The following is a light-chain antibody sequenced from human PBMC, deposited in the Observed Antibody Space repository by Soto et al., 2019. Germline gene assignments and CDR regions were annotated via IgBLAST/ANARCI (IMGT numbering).Light chain of an antibody. CDR3: QKYKNYHPT. CDR1: QSISDW. V-gene: IGKV1-5*01. Sequence: DIQMTQSPSTLSASVGDRVTITCRASQSISDWLAWYQQKPGKAPKILIYDASSLQSGVPSRFSGSGSGTEFTLTISSLQPDDFAIYYCQKYKNYHPTFGQGTKVEIK. J-gene: IGKJ1*01. CDR2: DAS.